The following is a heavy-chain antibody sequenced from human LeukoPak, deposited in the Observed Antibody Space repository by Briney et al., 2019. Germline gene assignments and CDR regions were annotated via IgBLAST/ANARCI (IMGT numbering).Heavy chain of an antibody. V-gene: IGHV3-74*01. CDR2: INSDGSST. CDR1: GFTFSSYW. Sequence: GGSLRLSCAASGFTFSSYWMHWVRQAPGKGLVWVSRINSDGSSTSYADSVKGRFTISRDNAKNTLYLQMNSLRAEDTAVYYCARAGAAAGYYTPYYFDYWGQGTLVTVSS. D-gene: IGHD6-13*01. J-gene: IGHJ4*02. CDR3: ARAGAAAGYYTPYYFDY.